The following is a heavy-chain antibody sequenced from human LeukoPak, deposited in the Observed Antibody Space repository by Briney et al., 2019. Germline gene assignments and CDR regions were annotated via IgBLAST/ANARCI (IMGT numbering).Heavy chain of an antibody. CDR2: IPNGGTNS. CDR3: ARGVYNDAFDI. D-gene: IGHD1-1*01. V-gene: IGHV3-30-3*01. CDR1: GRTFSSYA. J-gene: IGHJ3*02. Sequence: GGSLRLSCVASGRTFSSYAMHWVRQAPGKGLEWVAVIPNGGTNSYYGDSVKGRFTISRDNSKNTLYLQMNSLRAEDTAVYYCARGVYNDAFDIWGQGTTVTVSS.